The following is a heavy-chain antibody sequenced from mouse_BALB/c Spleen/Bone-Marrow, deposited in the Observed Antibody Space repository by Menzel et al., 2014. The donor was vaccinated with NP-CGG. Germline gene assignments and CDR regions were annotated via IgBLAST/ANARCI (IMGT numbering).Heavy chain of an antibody. J-gene: IGHJ4*01. Sequence: VKLMESGAELVRPGSSVKISCKSSGYSFSNYWMNWMKQRPGQGLEWIGLIYPGDGDTNYNGKSKGKATLTADKSSSTAYMQLSSLTSEDSAVYFCASRGDYSYAMDYWGQGTSVTVSS. D-gene: IGHD1-1*01. CDR3: ASRGDYSYAMDY. CDR2: IYPGDGDT. CDR1: GYSFSNYW. V-gene: IGHV1-80*01.